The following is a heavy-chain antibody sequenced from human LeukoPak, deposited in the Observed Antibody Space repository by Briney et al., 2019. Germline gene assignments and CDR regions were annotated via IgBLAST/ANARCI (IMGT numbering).Heavy chain of an antibody. CDR3: ARLPIPLGGYDFDY. D-gene: IGHD5-12*01. CDR1: GGTFSNFA. V-gene: IGHV1-69*13. J-gene: IGHJ4*02. CDR2: VTPLFGTA. Sequence: ASVKVSCKASGGTFSNFAVNWVRQAPGQGLEWMGGVTPLFGTADYAQKFQGRVTITADESTTTAYMELSSLRSDHTALYYCARLPIPLGGYDFDYWGQGTLVTVSS.